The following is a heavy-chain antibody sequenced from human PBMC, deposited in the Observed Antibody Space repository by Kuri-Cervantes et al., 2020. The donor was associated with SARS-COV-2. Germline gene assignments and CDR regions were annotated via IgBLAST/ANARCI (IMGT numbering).Heavy chain of an antibody. CDR3: ARALNAQLWSTGLGY. J-gene: IGHJ4*02. V-gene: IGHV4-59*11. D-gene: IGHD5-18*01. CDR1: GGSISDHY. Sequence: SETLSLTCTLSGGSISDHYWSWIRQSPGKGLEWIGYIYDSGTTNYNPSLKSRVTVPVVKSKDHFSLRLSSVTAADTAVYYCARALNAQLWSTGLGYWGQGTLVTVSS. CDR2: IYDSGTT.